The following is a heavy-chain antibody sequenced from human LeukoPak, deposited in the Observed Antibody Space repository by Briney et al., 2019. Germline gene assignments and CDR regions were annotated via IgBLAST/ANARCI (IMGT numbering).Heavy chain of an antibody. D-gene: IGHD3-22*01. CDR2: ISGSGGST. Sequence: GGSLRLSCAASGFTFSSYAMSWVRQAPGKGLEWVSAISGSGGSTYYADSVKDRFTISRDNAKNSLYLQMNSLRAEDTAVYYCARDYRDSSGYRAFDIWGQGTMVTVSS. V-gene: IGHV3-23*01. CDR3: ARDYRDSSGYRAFDI. CDR1: GFTFSSYA. J-gene: IGHJ3*02.